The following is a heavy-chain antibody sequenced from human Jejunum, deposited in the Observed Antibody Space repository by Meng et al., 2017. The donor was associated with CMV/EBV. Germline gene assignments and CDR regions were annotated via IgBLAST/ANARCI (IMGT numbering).Heavy chain of an antibody. CDR3: AKTETAMASNYYYYYGMDV. J-gene: IGHJ6*02. Sequence: SYGMHWVRQAPGKGLEWVAFIRYDGSNKSYADSVKGRFTISRDNSKNTLYLQMNSLRAEDTAVYYCAKTETAMASNYYYYYGMDVWGQGTTVTVSS. CDR1: SYG. V-gene: IGHV3-30*02. D-gene: IGHD5-18*01. CDR2: IRYDGSNK.